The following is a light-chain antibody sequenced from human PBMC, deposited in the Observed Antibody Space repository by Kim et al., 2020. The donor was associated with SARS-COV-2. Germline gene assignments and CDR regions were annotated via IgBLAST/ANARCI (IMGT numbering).Light chain of an antibody. CDR1: QGISRA. V-gene: IGKV1-13*02. J-gene: IGKJ5*01. CDR2: DAS. CDR3: QQFNSYPLT. Sequence: ASVGGRVTITCRASQGISRALAWYQQKSGKAPKLMIYDASTLESGVPSRFSGSGSGTDFTLTISSLQPEDFATYYCQQFNSYPLTFGRGTRLEIK.